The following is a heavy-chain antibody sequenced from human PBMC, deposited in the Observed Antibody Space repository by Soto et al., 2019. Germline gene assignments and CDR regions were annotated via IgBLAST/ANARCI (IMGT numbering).Heavy chain of an antibody. Sequence: QVQLVQSGAEVKKPGSSVKVSCKASGGTFSSYAISWVRQAPGQGLEWMGGIIPIFGTANYAQKFQGRVTITADESTSTAYMELSSLRSEDTAVYYCASGWAAAGHNYYYYGMDVWCQGTTVTVSS. CDR2: IIPIFGTA. CDR3: ASGWAAAGHNYYYYGMDV. CDR1: GGTFSSYA. D-gene: IGHD6-13*01. J-gene: IGHJ6*02. V-gene: IGHV1-69*12.